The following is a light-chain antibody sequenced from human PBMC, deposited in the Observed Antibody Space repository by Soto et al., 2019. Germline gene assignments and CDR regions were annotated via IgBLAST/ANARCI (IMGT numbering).Light chain of an antibody. CDR3: QQYGSSLSIT. V-gene: IGKV3-20*01. CDR2: GAS. CDR1: QSVSSYY. Sequence: EIVLTQSPGTLSLSPGERATLSCRASQSVSSYYLAWYQQKPDQAPRLLIYGASSRATGIPDRFSGSGSGTDFTLTISRLEPEDSAVYYCQQYGSSLSITFGQGTRLEIK. J-gene: IGKJ5*01.